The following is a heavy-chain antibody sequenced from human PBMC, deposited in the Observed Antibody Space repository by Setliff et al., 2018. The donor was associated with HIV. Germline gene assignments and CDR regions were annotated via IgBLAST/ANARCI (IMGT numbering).Heavy chain of an antibody. CDR3: ARDGLLAAAGLGDFDY. CDR2: INPSGGST. CDR1: GYTFTSYY. D-gene: IGHD6-13*01. V-gene: IGHV1-46*01. J-gene: IGHJ4*02. Sequence: ASVKVSCKASGYTFTSYYMHWVRQAPGQGLEWMGIINPSGGSTNYAQKFQGRVTITRDTSTSTVYMELSGLRSDDTAVYYCARDGLLAAAGLGDFDYWGQGALVTVSS.